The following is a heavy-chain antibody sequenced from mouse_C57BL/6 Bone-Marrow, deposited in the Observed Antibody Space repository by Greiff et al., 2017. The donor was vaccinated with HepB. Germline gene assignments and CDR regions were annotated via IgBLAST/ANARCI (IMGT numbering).Heavy chain of an antibody. V-gene: IGHV5-12*01. D-gene: IGHD1-1*01. J-gene: IGHJ4*01. CDR2: ISNGGGST. Sequence: EVKVEESGGGLVQPGGSLKLSCAASGFTFSDYYMYWVRQTPEKRLEWVAYISNGGGSTYYPDTVKGRFTISRDNAKNTLYLQMSRLKSEDTAMYYCARDGSSDYYAMDYWGQGTSVTVSS. CDR1: GFTFSDYY. CDR3: ARDGSSDYYAMDY.